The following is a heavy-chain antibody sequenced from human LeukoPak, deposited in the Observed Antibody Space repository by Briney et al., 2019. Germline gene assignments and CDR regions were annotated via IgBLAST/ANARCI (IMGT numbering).Heavy chain of an antibody. V-gene: IGHV3-15*01. Sequence: PGGSLRLSCAASGSTFSNAWMSWVRQAPGKGLEWVGRIKSKTDGGTTDYAAPVKGRFTISRDDSKNTLYLQMNSLRAEDTAVYYCAKDYQGVGGSYGGADYWGQGTLVTVSS. J-gene: IGHJ4*02. CDR2: IKSKTDGGTT. CDR3: AKDYQGVGGSYGGADY. D-gene: IGHD1-26*01. CDR1: GSTFSNAW.